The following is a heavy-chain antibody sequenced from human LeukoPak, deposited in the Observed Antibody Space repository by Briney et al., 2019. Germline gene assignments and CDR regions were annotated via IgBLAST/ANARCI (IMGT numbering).Heavy chain of an antibody. V-gene: IGHV1-8*02. CDR1: GYTFTSYG. CDR2: MNPNSGNT. J-gene: IGHJ4*02. Sequence: GASVKVSCKASGYTFTSYGISWVRQAPGQGLEWMGWMNPNSGNTGYAQKFQGRVTMTRNTSISTAYMELSSLRSEDTAVYYCARGHSDDFDYWGQGTLVTVSS. CDR3: ARGHSDDFDY. D-gene: IGHD1-26*01.